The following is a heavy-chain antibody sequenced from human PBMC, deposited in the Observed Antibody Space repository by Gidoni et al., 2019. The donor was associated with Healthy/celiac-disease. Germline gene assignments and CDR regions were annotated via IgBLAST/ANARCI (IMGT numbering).Heavy chain of an antibody. J-gene: IGHJ6*02. D-gene: IGHD2-15*01. Sequence: QVQLVESGGGVVQPGRSLRLSCAASGFTFSSYGMHWVRQAPGKGLEWVAVIWYDGSNKYYADSVKGRFTISRDNSKNTLYLQMNSLRAEDTAVYYCARGGGDIVVVVAATGYYGMDVWGQGTTVTVSS. CDR3: ARGGGDIVVVVAATGYYGMDV. CDR2: IWYDGSNK. V-gene: IGHV3-33*01. CDR1: GFTFSSYG.